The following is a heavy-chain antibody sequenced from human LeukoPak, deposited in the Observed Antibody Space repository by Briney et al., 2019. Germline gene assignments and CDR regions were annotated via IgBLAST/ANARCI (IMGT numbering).Heavy chain of an antibody. Sequence: AGGSLRLFCAASGFTLSNYDMNWVRQAPGKGLEWVSSISTSSSYIYYKDSVRGRFTISRDNAKNSLYLEMNSLRAEDTAVYYCARADCSSSTCYLRRSWFDPWGQGTLVTVSS. CDR3: ARADCSSSTCYLRRSWFDP. D-gene: IGHD2-2*01. CDR1: GFTLSNYD. J-gene: IGHJ5*02. CDR2: ISTSSSYI. V-gene: IGHV3-21*01.